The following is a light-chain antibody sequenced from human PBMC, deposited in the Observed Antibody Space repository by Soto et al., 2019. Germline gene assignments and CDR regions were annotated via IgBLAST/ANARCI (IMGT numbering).Light chain of an antibody. CDR1: QTVSNY. CDR3: QQRTNWSGFT. Sequence: EIVLTQSPAALSLSPGESATLSCRASQTVSNYLAWYQQKPGQAPRLLIYETFNRAAGIPARFSGSGSGTDFTLTISSLEPEDFAVYYCQQRTNWSGFTFGPGTKVDIK. CDR2: ETF. V-gene: IGKV3-11*01. J-gene: IGKJ3*01.